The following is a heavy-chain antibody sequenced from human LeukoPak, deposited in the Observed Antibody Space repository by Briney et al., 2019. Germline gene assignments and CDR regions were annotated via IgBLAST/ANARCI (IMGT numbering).Heavy chain of an antibody. V-gene: IGHV3-30*18. Sequence: GGSLRLSCAASGFTFSSYDMHWVRQAPGKGLEGVAVISYDGSNKDYADSVKGGFTIYRDNNKNTLFLQMNSLRAEDTAVYYCAKEVRGDAFDIWGQGTMVTVSS. CDR2: ISYDGSNK. CDR1: GFTFSSYD. J-gene: IGHJ3*02. CDR3: AKEVRGDAFDI. D-gene: IGHD3-16*01.